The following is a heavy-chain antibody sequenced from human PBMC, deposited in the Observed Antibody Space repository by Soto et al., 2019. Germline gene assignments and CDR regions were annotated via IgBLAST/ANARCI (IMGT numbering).Heavy chain of an antibody. J-gene: IGHJ4*02. CDR2: IYYSGST. V-gene: IGHV4-31*03. CDR3: ARIRLAQLAHFDY. CDR1: GGSISSGGYY. D-gene: IGHD6-13*01. Sequence: SETLSLTCTVSGGSISSGGYYWSWIRQHPGKGLEWIGYIYYSGSTYYNPSLKSRVTISVDTSKNQFSLKLSSVTAADTAVYYCARIRLAQLAHFDYWGQGTLVTVSS.